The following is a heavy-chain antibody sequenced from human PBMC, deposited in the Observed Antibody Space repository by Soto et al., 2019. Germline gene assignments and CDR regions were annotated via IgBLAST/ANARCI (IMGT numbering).Heavy chain of an antibody. Sequence: EVQLLESGGGLVQPGGSLRLSCAASGFTFSTYAMSWVRQAPGKGLEWVSAISGSGGNSTFYGDSVKGRFTISRDNSKNTLYLQMNSLGAEDTAVYYCAKGGGSRCFDNWGQGTLVTVSS. CDR3: AKGGGSRCFDN. J-gene: IGHJ4*02. D-gene: IGHD2-15*01. CDR2: ISGSGGNST. CDR1: GFTFSTYA. V-gene: IGHV3-23*01.